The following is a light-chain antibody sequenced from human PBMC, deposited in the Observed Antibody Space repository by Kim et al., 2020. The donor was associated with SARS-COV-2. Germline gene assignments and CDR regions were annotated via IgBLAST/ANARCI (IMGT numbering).Light chain of an antibody. V-gene: IGKV3-15*01. CDR3: QQYNNFPT. CDR2: NAA. CDR1: QGIASN. J-gene: IGKJ4*01. Sequence: LSASPGEMAPLPCRASQGIASNLSWYQQKPGQPPRLLIYNAATRTTGIPARFSGSGAGAEYTLTISSLQSEDFAVYYCQQYNNFPTFGGGTKLEI.